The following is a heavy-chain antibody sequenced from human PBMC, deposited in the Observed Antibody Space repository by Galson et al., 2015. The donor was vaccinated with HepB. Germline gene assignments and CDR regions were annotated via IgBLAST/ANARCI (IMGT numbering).Heavy chain of an antibody. V-gene: IGHV3-48*03. D-gene: IGHD4-11*01. CDR1: GFTFSSYE. Sequence: SLRLSCAASGFTFSSYEMNWVRQAPGKGLEWVSYISSSGSTIYYADSVKGRFTISRDNAKNSLYLQMNSLRAEDTAVYYCARGMTTQKPPFDYWGQGTLVTVSS. J-gene: IGHJ4*02. CDR2: ISSSGSTI. CDR3: ARGMTTQKPPFDY.